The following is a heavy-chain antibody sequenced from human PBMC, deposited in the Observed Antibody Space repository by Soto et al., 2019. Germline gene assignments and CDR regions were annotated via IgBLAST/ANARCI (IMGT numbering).Heavy chain of an antibody. CDR3: ARDSRIAAAGGFDP. CDR2: IYSGGST. V-gene: IGHV3-53*01. Sequence: PGGSLRLSCAASGFTVSSNYMSWVRQAPGKGLEWVSVIYSGGSTYYADSVKGRFTISRDNSKNTLYLQMNSLRAEDTAVYYCARDSRIAAAGGFDPWGQGTLVTVSS. J-gene: IGHJ5*02. D-gene: IGHD6-13*01. CDR1: GFTVSSNY.